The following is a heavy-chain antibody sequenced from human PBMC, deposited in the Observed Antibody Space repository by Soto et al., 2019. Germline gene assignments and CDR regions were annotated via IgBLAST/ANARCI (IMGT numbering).Heavy chain of an antibody. J-gene: IGHJ6*02. V-gene: IGHV3-21*01. CDR2: ISSSSSYI. CDR3: ARAQDYDFWSGYSPLYYYGMDV. D-gene: IGHD3-3*01. CDR1: GFTFSSYS. Sequence: PGGSLRLSCAASGFTFSSYSMNWVRQAPGKGLEWVSSISSSSSYIYYADSVKGRFTISRDNAKNSLYLQMNSLRAEDTAVYYCARAQDYDFWSGYSPLYYYGMDVWRQGTTVTVSS.